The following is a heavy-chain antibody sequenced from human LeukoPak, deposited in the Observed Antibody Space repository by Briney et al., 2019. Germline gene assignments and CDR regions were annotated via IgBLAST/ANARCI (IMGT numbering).Heavy chain of an antibody. CDR1: GGSISSYY. CDR2: IYYSGST. J-gene: IGHJ4*02. CDR3: ARDTTMVRGVIIQGFDY. D-gene: IGHD3-10*01. Sequence: SETLSLTCTVSGGSISSYYWSWIRQPPGKGLEWIGYIYYSGSTNYNPSLKSRATISVDTSKNQFSLKLSSVTAADTAVYYCARDTTMVRGVIIQGFDYWGQGTLVTVSS. V-gene: IGHV4-59*01.